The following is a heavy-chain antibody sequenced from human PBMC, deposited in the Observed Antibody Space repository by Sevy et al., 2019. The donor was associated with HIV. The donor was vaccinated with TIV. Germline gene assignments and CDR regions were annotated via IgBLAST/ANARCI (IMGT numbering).Heavy chain of an antibody. D-gene: IGHD6-13*01. J-gene: IGHJ4*02. V-gene: IGHV3-30-3*01. CDR1: GFTFSIYA. Sequence: GGSLRLSCAASGFTFSIYAFHWVRQAPGKGLEWVAVISYDGSNTYSADSVKGRFTISRDNSKKTLYLQMNSLRTEDSAVYYRARDGFPGAAGPGYYFDSWGQGTLVTVSS. CDR3: ARDGFPGAAGPGYYFDS. CDR2: ISYDGSNT.